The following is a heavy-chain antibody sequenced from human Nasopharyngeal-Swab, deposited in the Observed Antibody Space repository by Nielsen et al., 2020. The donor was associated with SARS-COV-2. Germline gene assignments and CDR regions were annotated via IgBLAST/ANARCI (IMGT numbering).Heavy chain of an antibody. CDR2: INPNSGGT. CDR3: ARGFGYGDPLCFDY. D-gene: IGHD4-17*01. J-gene: IGHJ4*02. V-gene: IGHV1-2*04. Sequence: ASVKVSFKASGYTFTGYYMHLVRQAPGQGLEWMGWINPNSGGTNYAQKFQGWVTMTRDTSISTAYMELSRLRSDDTAVYYCARGFGYGDPLCFDYWGQGSLVTVSS. CDR1: GYTFTGYY.